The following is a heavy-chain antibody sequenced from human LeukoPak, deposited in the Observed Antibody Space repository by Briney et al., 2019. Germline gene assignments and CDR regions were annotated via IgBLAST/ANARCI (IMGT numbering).Heavy chain of an antibody. CDR1: GFTFSSYS. J-gene: IGHJ4*02. CDR3: ARDGPYYYGSGAAYYFDY. Sequence: PGGSLRLSCAASGFTFSSYSMNWVRQAPGKGLEWVSSISSSSSYIYYADSVKGRFTISRDNAKNSLHLQMNSLRAEDTAVYYCARDGPYYYGSGAAYYFDYWGQGTLVTVSS. V-gene: IGHV3-21*01. D-gene: IGHD3-10*01. CDR2: ISSSSSYI.